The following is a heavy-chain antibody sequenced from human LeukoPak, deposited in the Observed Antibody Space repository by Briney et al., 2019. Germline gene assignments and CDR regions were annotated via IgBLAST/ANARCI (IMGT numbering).Heavy chain of an antibody. CDR2: VSWDGGST. D-gene: IGHD5-12*01. CDR3: AIGYYSGYDSGAFDH. Sequence: PGGSLRLSCAASGFDFDDFAMHWVRQAPGKGLEWISLVSWDGGSTYYSDSVKGRFTISRDNSKNSLSLQMNSLRAEDTALYYCAIGYYSGYDSGAFDHWGQGTLVTVSS. CDR1: GFDFDDFA. J-gene: IGHJ4*02. V-gene: IGHV3-43D*03.